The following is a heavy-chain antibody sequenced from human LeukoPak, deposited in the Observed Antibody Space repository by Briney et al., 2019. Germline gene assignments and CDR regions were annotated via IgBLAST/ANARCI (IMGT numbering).Heavy chain of an antibody. Sequence: GGSLRLSCAASGFTFSSYAMTWVRQAPGRGLEGVSVISGTGASTYYGDSVKGRFTISRDNSKHTLYLQMNSLRAEDTAVYYCAKDIEVITSLGAFDIWGQGTMVTVSS. V-gene: IGHV3-23*01. D-gene: IGHD3-22*01. CDR1: GFTFSSYA. CDR3: AKDIEVITSLGAFDI. CDR2: ISGTGAST. J-gene: IGHJ3*02.